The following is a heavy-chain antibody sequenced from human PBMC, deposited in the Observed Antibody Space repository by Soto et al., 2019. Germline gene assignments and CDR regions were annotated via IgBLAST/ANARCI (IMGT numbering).Heavy chain of an antibody. J-gene: IGHJ3*02. D-gene: IGHD6-19*01. CDR3: ARVPWQWLGGYAFDI. CDR1: GGSINSYY. CDR2: IYYSGNT. V-gene: IGHV4-59*01. Sequence: QVQLQESGPGLVKPSETLSLTCTVSGGSINSYYWSWIRQPPGKGLEWIGYIYYSGNTNYNPSLKSRATTAGDTSKNQLTLKLSAVAAADTAVYYCARVPWQWLGGYAFDIWGQETMVTVSS.